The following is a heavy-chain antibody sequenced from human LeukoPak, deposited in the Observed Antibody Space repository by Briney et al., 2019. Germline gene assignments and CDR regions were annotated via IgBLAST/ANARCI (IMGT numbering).Heavy chain of an antibody. Sequence: PGGSLRLSCAVSGFTMKNFGMHWVRQAPGKGLEWVAVIWYDGSQRHYIDSVKGGFAISRENSMNTLSLEMNGLRVEDTAVYYCVRGADMNYNFENSFYFDSWGQGALVIVSS. J-gene: IGHJ4*02. D-gene: IGHD3-3*01. CDR3: VRGADMNYNFENSFYFDS. CDR1: GFTMKNFG. V-gene: IGHV3-33*01. CDR2: IWYDGSQR.